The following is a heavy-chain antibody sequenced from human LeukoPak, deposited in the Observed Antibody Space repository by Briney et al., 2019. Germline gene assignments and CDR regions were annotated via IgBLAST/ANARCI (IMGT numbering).Heavy chain of an antibody. J-gene: IGHJ6*03. Sequence: GGSLRLSCAASEFSVGSNYMTWVRQAPGKGLEWVSLIYSGGSTYYADSVKGRFTISRDNSKNTLYLQMNSLRAEDTAVYYCAKCGVGLWFGDSYYYVDVWGKGTTVTISS. CDR1: EFSVGSNY. D-gene: IGHD3-10*01. CDR3: AKCGVGLWFGDSYYYVDV. V-gene: IGHV3-53*01. CDR2: IYSGGST.